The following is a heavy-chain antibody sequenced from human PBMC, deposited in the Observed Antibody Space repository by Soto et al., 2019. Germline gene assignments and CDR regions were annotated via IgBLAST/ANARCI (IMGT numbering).Heavy chain of an antibody. D-gene: IGHD2-2*01. CDR2: INPSGGST. CDR1: GYTFTSYY. J-gene: IGHJ6*02. CDR3: ARVTVVPADQYDYYGMDV. Sequence: QVQLVQSGAEVKKPGASVKVSCKASGYTFTSYYMHWVRQAPGQGLEWMGIINPSGGSTSYAQKFQGRVTMTRDTSTSTVYMELSSLRSEDTAVYYCARVTVVPADQYDYYGMDVWGQGTTVTVSS. V-gene: IGHV1-46*01.